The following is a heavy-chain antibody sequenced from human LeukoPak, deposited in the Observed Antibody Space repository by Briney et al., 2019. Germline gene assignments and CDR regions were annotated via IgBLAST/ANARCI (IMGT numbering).Heavy chain of an antibody. J-gene: IGHJ6*03. CDR1: GFTFSDYY. Sequence: PGGSLRLSCAASGFTFSDYYMSWIRQAPGKGLEWVSYISSSGSTIYYADSVKGRFTISRDNAKNSLYLQMNSLRAEDTAVYYCARGSRDPYYYYYMHVWAKGTTVTVSS. V-gene: IGHV3-11*04. D-gene: IGHD2-21*01. CDR2: ISSSGSTI. CDR3: ARGSRDPYYYYYMHV.